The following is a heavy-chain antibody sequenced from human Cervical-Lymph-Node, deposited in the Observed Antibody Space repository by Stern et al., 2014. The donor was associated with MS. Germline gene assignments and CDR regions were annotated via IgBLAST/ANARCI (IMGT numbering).Heavy chain of an antibody. CDR2: ISGNAGTT. CDR1: GFTFRSYV. V-gene: IGHV3-23*04. Sequence: EVQLVESGGDFVQPGGSLRLSCAASGFTFRSYVMNWVRQAPGKGLEGVSGISGNAGTTYYAESVKGRFTVSRDNSKNTLYLQLNSLRAEDTDVYYCAKVAETVAGFYFDYWGQGTLVTVSS. CDR3: AKVAETVAGFYFDY. D-gene: IGHD6-19*01. J-gene: IGHJ4*02.